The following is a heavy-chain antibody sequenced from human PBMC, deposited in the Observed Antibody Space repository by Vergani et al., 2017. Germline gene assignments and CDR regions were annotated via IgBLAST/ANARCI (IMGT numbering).Heavy chain of an antibody. CDR3: VRDQVTMLRGSDALDI. J-gene: IGHJ3*02. CDR1: GFTLGDYA. V-gene: IGHV3-49*04. CDR2: IWSKPYGGTT. D-gene: IGHD3-10*01. Sequence: EVQMVESGGGLVQPGRSLRLSCSGSGFTLGDYAMTWVRQAPGKGLEWVAFIWSKPYGGTTEYAASVKGRFTISRDDSKSIAYLQMNNLQTEDTAMYYCVRDQVTMLRGSDALDIWGQGTMVTVSS.